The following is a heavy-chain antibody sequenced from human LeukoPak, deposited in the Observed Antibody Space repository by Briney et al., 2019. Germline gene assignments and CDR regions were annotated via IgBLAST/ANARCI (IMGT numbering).Heavy chain of an antibody. CDR2: INPSADST. V-gene: IGHV1-46*01. D-gene: IGHD6-19*01. Sequence: ASVKVSCKAPGYTFTSYCIHWVRQAPGQGLEWMGIINPSADSTNYAQKFQGRVTMTRDMSTSTVYMDLSSLTSEDTAVYYCARGHPSATGYSSGWYFHYWGQGTLVTVSS. CDR1: GYTFTSYC. CDR3: ARGHPSATGYSSGWYFHY. J-gene: IGHJ4*02.